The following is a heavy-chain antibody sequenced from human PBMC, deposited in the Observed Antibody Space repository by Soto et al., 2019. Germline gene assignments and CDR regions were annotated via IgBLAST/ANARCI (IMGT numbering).Heavy chain of an antibody. CDR3: ARVTKHRLGHYYYYYGMDV. V-gene: IGHV3-21*01. D-gene: IGHD3-16*01. Sequence: GGSLRLSCAASGFTFSSYSMNWVRQAPGKGLEWVSSISSSSSYIYYADSVKGRFTISRDNAKNSLYLQMNSLRAEDTAVYYCARVTKHRLGHYYYYYGMDVWGQGTTVTVSS. J-gene: IGHJ6*02. CDR1: GFTFSSYS. CDR2: ISSSSSYI.